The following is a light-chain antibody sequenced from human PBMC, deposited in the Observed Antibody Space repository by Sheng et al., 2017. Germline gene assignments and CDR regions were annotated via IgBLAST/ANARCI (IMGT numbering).Light chain of an antibody. CDR3: QQYGGSLF. CDR1: QSVPNTS. CDR2: GSS. V-gene: IGKV3-20*01. J-gene: IGKJ4*01. Sequence: EIVLTQFPGTLSLFPGERATVSCRASQSVPNTSVAWYQQKPGQSPRLLIYGSSSRATGVPDKFRGSGSGTDFTLTISRLEPEDFGVYYCQQYGGSLFFGGGTKVEIK.